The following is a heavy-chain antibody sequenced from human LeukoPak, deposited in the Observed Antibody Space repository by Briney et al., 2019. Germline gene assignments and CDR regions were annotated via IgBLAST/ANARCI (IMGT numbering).Heavy chain of an antibody. D-gene: IGHD1-26*01. CDR3: AKETGRWELE. Sequence: GGSLRLSCAASGFTFSNYWMHWVRQGPGKGLVWVSRINSDGRSTTYADSVKGRFTISRDNSKNTLYLQMNSLRAEDTAVYYCAKETGRWELEWGQGTLVTVSS. V-gene: IGHV3-74*01. J-gene: IGHJ4*02. CDR1: GFTFSNYW. CDR2: INSDGRST.